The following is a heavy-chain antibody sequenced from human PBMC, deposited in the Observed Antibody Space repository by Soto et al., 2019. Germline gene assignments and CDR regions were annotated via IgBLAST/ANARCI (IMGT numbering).Heavy chain of an antibody. V-gene: IGHV3-74*03. CDR3: VRGGSANHYGLFDS. CDR2: IKSDASTI. CDR1: GFTFSSYW. D-gene: IGHD1-26*01. Sequence: EVQLVESGGGLVQPGGSLRLSCAASGFTFSSYWMHWVRQVPGKGLVWVSRIKSDASTIMYADSVKGRFTISRDNAKNTLYLQVNSLRPEDTAVYYCVRGGSANHYGLFDSWGQGTLVTVSS. J-gene: IGHJ4*02.